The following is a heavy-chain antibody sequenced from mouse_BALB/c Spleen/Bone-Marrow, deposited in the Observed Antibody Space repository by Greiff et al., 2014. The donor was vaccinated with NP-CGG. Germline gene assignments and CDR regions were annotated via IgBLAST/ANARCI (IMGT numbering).Heavy chain of an antibody. V-gene: IGHV1S81*02. CDR2: INPSNGRT. D-gene: IGHD2-14*01. CDR1: GYTFTTYW. CDR3: AGDYGYDAGFAWFVY. J-gene: IGHJ3*01. Sequence: QVQLQQPGAELVKPGASVKLSCRASGYTFTTYWMHWVKQRPGQGLEWIGEINPSNGRTNYNEKFKSKATLTVDKSSSTAYMQLSSLTSEDSAVYYCAGDYGYDAGFAWFVYWGQGTLVTVSA.